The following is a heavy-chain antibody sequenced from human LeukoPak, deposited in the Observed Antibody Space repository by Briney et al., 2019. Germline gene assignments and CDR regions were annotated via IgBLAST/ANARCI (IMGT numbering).Heavy chain of an antibody. Sequence: SETLPLTCVVSGDSISDYYWSWIRQPAGKGLEWIGRIFGTENTDYNPSLKSRVSMSADTSKNRISLNVTSVTAADTAVYFCARDNIYDSSVFDLWGPGTLVTVSS. CDR2: IFGTENT. CDR3: ARDNIYDSSVFDL. D-gene: IGHD3-22*01. V-gene: IGHV4-4*07. CDR1: GDSISDYY. J-gene: IGHJ4*02.